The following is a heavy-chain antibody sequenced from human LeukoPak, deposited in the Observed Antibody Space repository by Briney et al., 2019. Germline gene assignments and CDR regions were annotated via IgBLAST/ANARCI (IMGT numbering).Heavy chain of an antibody. Sequence: PGGSLRLSCAASGFIFSSYSMHWVRQAPGKGLEWVAVISYDGSNKYYADSVKGRFTISRDNAKNTLYLQMNSLRAEDTAVYYCAKEANYYGSGNDAFDYWGQGTLVTVS. CDR3: AKEANYYGSGNDAFDY. D-gene: IGHD3-10*01. CDR2: ISYDGSNK. J-gene: IGHJ4*02. V-gene: IGHV3-30-3*01. CDR1: GFIFSSYS.